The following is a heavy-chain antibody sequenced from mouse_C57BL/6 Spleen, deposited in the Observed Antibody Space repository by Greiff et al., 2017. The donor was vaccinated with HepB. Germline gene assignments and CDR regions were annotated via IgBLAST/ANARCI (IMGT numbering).Heavy chain of an antibody. CDR1: GYSITSGYY. Sequence: VQLKESGPGLVKPSQSLSLTCSVTGYSITSGYYWNWIRQFPGNKLEWMGYISYDGSNNYNPSLKNRISITRDTSKNQFFLKLNSVTTEDTATYYCARRTTVGAMDYWGQGTSVTVSS. J-gene: IGHJ4*01. CDR2: ISYDGSN. D-gene: IGHD1-1*01. CDR3: ARRTTVGAMDY. V-gene: IGHV3-6*01.